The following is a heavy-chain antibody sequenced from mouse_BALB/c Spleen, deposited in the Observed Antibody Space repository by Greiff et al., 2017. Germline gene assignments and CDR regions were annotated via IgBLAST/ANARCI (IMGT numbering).Heavy chain of an antibody. Sequence: QVQLQQPGAGLVKPGGSVKLSCNASGYTFTSYWMHWVKLSPGQGFEWIGEINPSNGGTNYNEKFKRKATLTVDKSSSTAYMQLSSLTSEDSAVYYYRTRRCGMDYWGQGTTVTVSS. CDR2: INPSNGGT. CDR3: RTRRCGMDY. D-gene: IGHD3-3*01. CDR1: GYTFTSYW. V-gene: IGHV1S16*01. J-gene: IGHJ4*01.